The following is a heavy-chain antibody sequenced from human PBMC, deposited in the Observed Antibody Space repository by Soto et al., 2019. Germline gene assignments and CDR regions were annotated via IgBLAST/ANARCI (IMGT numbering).Heavy chain of an antibody. V-gene: IGHV1-18*01. D-gene: IGHD2-15*01. Sequence: ASVKVSCKAPGYTFTSYGISWVRQAPGQGLEWMGWISAYNGNTNYAQKLQGRVTMTTDTSTSTAYMELRSLRSDDTAVYYCARGDIVVVVAAIDYWGQGTLVTVSS. CDR2: ISAYNGNT. J-gene: IGHJ4*02. CDR1: GYTFTSYG. CDR3: ARGDIVVVVAAIDY.